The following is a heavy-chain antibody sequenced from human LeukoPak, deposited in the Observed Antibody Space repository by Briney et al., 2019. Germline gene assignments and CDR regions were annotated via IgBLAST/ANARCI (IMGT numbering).Heavy chain of an antibody. CDR1: GGSFSRYY. V-gene: IGHV4-34*01. D-gene: IGHD6-19*01. CDR3: ARASGWHVLAFDY. CDR2: INHSGST. Sequence: SETLSLTCAVYGGSFSRYYWSWIRQPPGKGLEWIGEINHSGSTNYNPSLKSRVTISVDTSKNQFSLKLSSVTAADTAVYYCARASGWHVLAFDYWGQGTLVTVSS. J-gene: IGHJ4*02.